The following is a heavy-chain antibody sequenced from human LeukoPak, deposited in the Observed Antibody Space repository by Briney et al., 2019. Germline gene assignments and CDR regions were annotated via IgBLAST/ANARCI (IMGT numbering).Heavy chain of an antibody. CDR3: TSYCSTSCYRDY. J-gene: IGHJ4*02. CDR1: GFTFSNAW. D-gene: IGHD2-2*01. CDR2: IKSKTDGGTT. V-gene: IGHV3-15*01. Sequence: GGSLRLSCAASGFTFSNAWMSWVRQAPGKGLEWVGRIKSKTDGGTTDYAAPVKGRFTISRDDSKNTLYLQMNSLKTEDTAVYYCTSYCSTSCYRDYWGQGTLVTVSS.